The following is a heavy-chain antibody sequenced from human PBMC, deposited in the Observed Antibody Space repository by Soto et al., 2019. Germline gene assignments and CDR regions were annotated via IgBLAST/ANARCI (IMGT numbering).Heavy chain of an antibody. D-gene: IGHD1-26*01. J-gene: IGHJ4*02. CDR3: AKDCAVEATGYFAY. CDR1: GCAFVNQD. Sequence: GGSLRLSCLASGCAFVNQDMGWVRQAPGKGLEWVSGVSANGQNKWYADSVKGRFTISRDNSRNTLYLQMNSLRVDDTAVYYCAKDCAVEATGYFAYWGQGTLVTVSS. V-gene: IGHV3-23*01. CDR2: VSANGQNK.